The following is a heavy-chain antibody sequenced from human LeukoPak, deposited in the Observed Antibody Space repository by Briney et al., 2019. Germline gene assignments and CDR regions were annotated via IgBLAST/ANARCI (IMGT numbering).Heavy chain of an antibody. CDR2: MNPNSGNT. D-gene: IGHD6-6*01. Sequence: ASVKVSCKASGYTFTSYDINWVREATGQGLEWMGWMNPNSGNTGYAQKFQGRVTMTRNTSISTAYMELSSLRSEDTAVYYCARRAARRNYYYYMDVWGKGTTVTVSS. V-gene: IGHV1-8*01. J-gene: IGHJ6*03. CDR1: GYTFTSYD. CDR3: ARRAARRNYYYYMDV.